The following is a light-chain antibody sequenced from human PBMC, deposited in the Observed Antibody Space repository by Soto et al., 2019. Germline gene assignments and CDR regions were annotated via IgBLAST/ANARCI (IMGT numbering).Light chain of an antibody. J-gene: IGKJ1*01. Sequence: EIVMTQSPDSLSVSLGERATLSCRASQSVGSNLAWYQQKPGQAPRLLMSGASTRAAGIPGRFSGSGSGTEFTLSISSLQSEDFAIYYCQQYNNCPQTVGQGTKVDSK. CDR1: QSVGSN. V-gene: IGKV3-15*01. CDR3: QQYNNCPQT. CDR2: GAS.